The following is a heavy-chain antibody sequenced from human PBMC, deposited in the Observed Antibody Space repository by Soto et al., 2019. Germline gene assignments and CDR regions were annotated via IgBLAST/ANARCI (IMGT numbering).Heavy chain of an antibody. CDR2: IYYSGST. J-gene: IGHJ6*03. V-gene: IGHV4-59*01. CDR1: GGSISSYY. Sequence: SETLSLTCTVSGGSISSYYWSWIRQPPGKGLEWIGYIYYSGSTNYNPSLKSRVTISVDTSKNQFSLKLSSVTAADTAVYYCARRGIAAAGSPWDYYYYMDVWGKGTTVTVSS. D-gene: IGHD6-13*01. CDR3: ARRGIAAAGSPWDYYYYMDV.